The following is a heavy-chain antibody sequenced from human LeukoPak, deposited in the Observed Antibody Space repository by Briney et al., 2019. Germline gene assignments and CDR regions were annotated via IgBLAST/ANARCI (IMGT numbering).Heavy chain of an antibody. CDR1: GFTFSSHG. CDR2: MPYDGNNK. J-gene: IGHJ3*02. V-gene: IGHV3-30*02. D-gene: IGHD3-16*01. CDR3: AKNHDSNAYHTDDAFDI. Sequence: PGGSLRLSRAASGFTFSSHGMHWVRQAPGKGLEWVAFMPYDGNNKYYADPVKGRFTISRDHSKNTLYLQMNSLRAEDTAVYYCAKNHDSNAYHTDDAFDIWGQGTMVTVSS.